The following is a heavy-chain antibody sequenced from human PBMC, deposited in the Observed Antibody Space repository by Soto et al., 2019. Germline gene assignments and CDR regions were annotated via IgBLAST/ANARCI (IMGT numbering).Heavy chain of an antibody. J-gene: IGHJ5*02. CDR1: GYTFTGNY. D-gene: IGHD2-8*01. CDR2: IHPHSGAT. Sequence: QVQLVQSGAEVKKPGASVKVSCEATGYTFTGNYLHWVRQAPGQGLEWMGWIHPHSGATKYAQKGQGWVTMTRDTSISTAYLDLSSLKSNDTAVYYCVREGVGPTYGWFEPWGQGTLVTVSS. V-gene: IGHV1-2*04. CDR3: VREGVGPTYGWFEP.